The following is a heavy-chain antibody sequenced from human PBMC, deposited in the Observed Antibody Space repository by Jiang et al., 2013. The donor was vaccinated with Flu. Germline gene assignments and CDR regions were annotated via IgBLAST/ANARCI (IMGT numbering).Heavy chain of an antibody. CDR1: GGSVNSGSYY. D-gene: IGHD3-22*01. CDR3: ARDLRLFHAFQI. J-gene: IGHJ3*02. CDR2: VYYSGNT. V-gene: IGHV4-61*01. Sequence: GLVKPSETLSLTYTVSGGSVNSGSYYWSWVRQPPGKGLEWIGYVYYSGNTNYNPCLKSRATISLDTSKNQFSLQLTSVTAVDTAVYYCARDLRLFHAFQIWGQGTMVTVSS.